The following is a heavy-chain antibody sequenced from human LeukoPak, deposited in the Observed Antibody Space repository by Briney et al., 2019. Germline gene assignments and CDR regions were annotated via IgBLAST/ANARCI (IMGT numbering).Heavy chain of an antibody. J-gene: IGHJ4*02. CDR2: ISSSSSYI. Sequence: GGSLRLSCAASGFTFSSYSMNWVRQAPGKGLEWVSSISSSSSYIYYADSVKGRFTVSRDNAKNSLYLQMNSLRAEDTAVYYCARAGVPAAINYWGQGTLVTVSS. CDR3: ARAGVPAAINY. CDR1: GFTFSSYS. D-gene: IGHD2-2*02. V-gene: IGHV3-21*01.